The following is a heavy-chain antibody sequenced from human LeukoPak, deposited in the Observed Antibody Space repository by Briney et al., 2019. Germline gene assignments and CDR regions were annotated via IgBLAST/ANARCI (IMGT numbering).Heavy chain of an antibody. Sequence: PGGSLRLSCAASGFTFSSYGMHWVRQAPGKGLEWVAVISYDGSNKYYADSVKGRFTISRDNSKNTLYLQMNGLRAEDTAVYYCAKELKQWPYRTFDYWGQGTLVTVSS. CDR3: AKELKQWPYRTFDY. D-gene: IGHD6-19*01. CDR1: GFTFSSYG. J-gene: IGHJ4*02. CDR2: ISYDGSNK. V-gene: IGHV3-30*18.